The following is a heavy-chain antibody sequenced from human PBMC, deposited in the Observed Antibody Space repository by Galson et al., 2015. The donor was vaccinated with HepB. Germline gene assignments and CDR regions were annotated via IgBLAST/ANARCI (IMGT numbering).Heavy chain of an antibody. J-gene: IGHJ6*02. D-gene: IGHD3-10*01. CDR3: ARDRGSGSSYYYYYGMDV. V-gene: IGHV3-33*01. CDR2: IWFDGSRE. Sequence: HWVAVIWFDGSREYYADSVKGRLTISRDNSKNTLYLQMNSLRVEDTAVYYCARDRGSGSSYYYYYGMDVWGQGTTVTVSS.